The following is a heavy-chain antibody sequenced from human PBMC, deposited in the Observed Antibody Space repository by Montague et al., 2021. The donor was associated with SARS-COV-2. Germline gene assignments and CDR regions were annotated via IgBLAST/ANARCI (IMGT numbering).Heavy chain of an antibody. CDR3: AHRRGLLLSDAFDI. D-gene: IGHD1-26*01. CDR2: IYWDDDK. V-gene: IGHV2-5*02. CDR1: EFSLSTSGVG. J-gene: IGHJ3*02. Sequence: PALVKTTQTLTLTCTFSEFSLSTSGVGVGWIRQPPGKALEWLALIYWDDDKRYSPSLKSRLTITKDTSKNQVVLTMTNMDPVDTATYYCAHRRGLLLSDAFDIWGQGTMVTVSS.